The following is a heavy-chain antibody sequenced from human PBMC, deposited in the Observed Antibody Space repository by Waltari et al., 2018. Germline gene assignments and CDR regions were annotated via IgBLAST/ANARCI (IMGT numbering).Heavy chain of an antibody. D-gene: IGHD1-1*01. CDR3: ARDRDRNEIGAFDI. CDR2: ISYDGSNK. CDR1: GFPFSSYA. Sequence: QVQLVESGGGVVQPGRSLRLSCSAAGFPFSSYAMHWVRQAPGKGLEWVAVISYDGSNKYYADSVKGRFTISRDNSKNTLYLQMNSLRAEDTAVYYCARDRDRNEIGAFDIWGQGTMVTVSS. J-gene: IGHJ3*02. V-gene: IGHV3-30-3*01.